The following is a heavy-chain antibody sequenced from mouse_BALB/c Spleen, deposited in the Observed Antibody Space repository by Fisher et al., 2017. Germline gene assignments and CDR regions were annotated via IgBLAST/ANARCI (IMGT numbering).Heavy chain of an antibody. J-gene: IGHJ1*01. Sequence: KFKGKATLTADKSSSTAYMQLSSLTSEDSAVYFCARGYYRYWYFDVWGAGTTVTVSS. V-gene: IGHV1-80*01. CDR3: ARGYYRYWYFDV. D-gene: IGHD2-14*01.